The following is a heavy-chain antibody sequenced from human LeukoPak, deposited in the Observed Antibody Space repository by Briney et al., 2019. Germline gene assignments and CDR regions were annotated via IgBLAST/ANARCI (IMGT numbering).Heavy chain of an antibody. Sequence: SVKVSCKASGGTFSSYAISWVRLAPGQGLEWMGGIIPIFGTANYAQKLQGRVTMTTDTSTSTAYMELRSLRSDDTAVYYCARDRADYGSGSYSNFDAFDIWGQGTMVTVSS. CDR1: GGTFSSYA. CDR2: IIPIFGTA. V-gene: IGHV1-69*05. D-gene: IGHD3-10*01. J-gene: IGHJ3*02. CDR3: ARDRADYGSGSYSNFDAFDI.